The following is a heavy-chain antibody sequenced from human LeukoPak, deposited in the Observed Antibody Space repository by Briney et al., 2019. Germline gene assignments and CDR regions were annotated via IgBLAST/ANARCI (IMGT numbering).Heavy chain of an antibody. V-gene: IGHV3-23*01. CDR2: ISGSGGST. CDR1: GFTFSSYA. Sequence: GGSLRLSCAASGFTFSSYAMGWVRQAPGKGLEWVSAISGSGGSTYYADSVKGRFTISRDNSKNTLYLQMNSLRAEDTVVYYCAKAIHDFWSGLDYWGQGTLVTVSS. CDR3: AKAIHDFWSGLDY. J-gene: IGHJ4*02. D-gene: IGHD3-3*01.